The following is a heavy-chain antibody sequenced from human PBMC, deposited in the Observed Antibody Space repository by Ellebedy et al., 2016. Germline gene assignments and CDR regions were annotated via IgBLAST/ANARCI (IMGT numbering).Heavy chain of an antibody. V-gene: IGHV3-53*01. Sequence: GGSLRLXXAVSGFSVSSNYMNWVRQAPGKGLEWVSLLYSDGKTYYADSVKGRFTISRDNSKNTLYLQMNSLRAEDTAVYYCATRRYGNSDIWGLGTTVTVSS. CDR3: ATRRYGNSDI. J-gene: IGHJ3*02. CDR2: LYSDGKT. CDR1: GFSVSSNY. D-gene: IGHD4-11*01.